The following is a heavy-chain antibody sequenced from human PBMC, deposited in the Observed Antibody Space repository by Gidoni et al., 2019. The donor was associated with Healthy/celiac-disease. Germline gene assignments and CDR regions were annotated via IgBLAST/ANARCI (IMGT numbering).Heavy chain of an antibody. V-gene: IGHV1-3*01. CDR3: ARARSGWYFDY. CDR2: INAGNGNT. CDR1: GYTFTSYA. Sequence: QVQLVQSGAAVKKPGASVTVSCQASGYTFTSYAMHWVRQAPGQRLEWMGWINAGNGNTKYSQKFQGRVTITRDTSASTAYTELSSLRSEDTAVYYCARARSGWYFDYWGQGTLVTVSS. J-gene: IGHJ4*02. D-gene: IGHD6-19*01.